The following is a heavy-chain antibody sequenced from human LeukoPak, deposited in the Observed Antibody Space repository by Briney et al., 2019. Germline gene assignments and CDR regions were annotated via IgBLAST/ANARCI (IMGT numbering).Heavy chain of an antibody. V-gene: IGHV4-39*01. J-gene: IGHJ5*02. CDR3: ARPRRPYPSWFDP. CDR2: IYYSGST. Sequence: PSETLSLTCTVSGGSISSSSYYWGWIRQPPGKGLEWIGSIYYSGSTYYNPSLKSRVTISVDTSKNQFSLKLSSVTAADTAVYYCARPRRPYPSWFDPWGQGTLVTVSS. CDR1: GGSISSSSYY.